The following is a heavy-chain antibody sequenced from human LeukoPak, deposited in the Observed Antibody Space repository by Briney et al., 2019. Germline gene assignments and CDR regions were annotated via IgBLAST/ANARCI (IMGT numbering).Heavy chain of an antibody. Sequence: SETLSLTCTVAGGSISSYYWSWIRQPPGKGLEWIGYNSYSGKTNYNPSLKSRVTISVDTSKNHFSLNLRSVTAAATAVYYCARVGSGSFDYWGQGTLVTVSS. CDR3: ARVGSGSFDY. J-gene: IGHJ4*02. CDR1: GGSISSYY. V-gene: IGHV4-59*01. D-gene: IGHD1-26*01. CDR2: NSYSGKT.